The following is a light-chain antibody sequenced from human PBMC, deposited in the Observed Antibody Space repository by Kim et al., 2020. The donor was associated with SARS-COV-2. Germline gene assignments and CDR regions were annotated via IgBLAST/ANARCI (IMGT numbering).Light chain of an antibody. V-gene: IGKV1-27*01. CDR1: QAIRKY. J-gene: IGKJ2*01. Sequence: SASGGDRVPITWRATQAIRKYLAWYQQKPGKIPKLLIHAVSSLHSGVPSRFSGSVSGTDFALTIRGLQPEDVGTYYCQTYDTVPYTFGQGTKLEI. CDR2: AVS. CDR3: QTYDTVPYT.